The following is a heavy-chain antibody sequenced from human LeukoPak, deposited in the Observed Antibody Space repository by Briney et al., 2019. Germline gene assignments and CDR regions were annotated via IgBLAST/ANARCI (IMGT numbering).Heavy chain of an antibody. D-gene: IGHD2-2*01. V-gene: IGHV4-34*01. CDR3: ARLLKRVVPAAKCGLYP. CDR2: INHRGSP. Sequence: SETLSLTCSVYGGSFSGYYWRWIRQPPGKGVECIGEINHRGSPSYDPSLKSRLTISVDPYQNQLSLKLSSVNAADTAVYYCARLLKRVVPAAKCGLYPWGQGTLVTVSS. J-gene: IGHJ5*02. CDR1: GGSFSGYY.